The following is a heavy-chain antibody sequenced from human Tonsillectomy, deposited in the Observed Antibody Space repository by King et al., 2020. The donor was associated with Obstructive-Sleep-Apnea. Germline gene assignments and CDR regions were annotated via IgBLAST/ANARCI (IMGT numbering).Heavy chain of an antibody. J-gene: IGHJ4*02. CDR3: SKSTGVATRGYDY. V-gene: IGHV3-23*04. D-gene: IGHD5-12*01. CDR1: GFTFSSYA. CDR2: FSGSGGRT. Sequence: VQLVESGGGLVQPGGSLRLSFAASGFTFSSYAMSWVRQAPVKGLEWVSAFSGSGGRTYYADSVKGLFTISKYNSKNKLYLQMKSLRAEDTAVYYCSKSTGVATRGYDYWGLGTLVTVSS.